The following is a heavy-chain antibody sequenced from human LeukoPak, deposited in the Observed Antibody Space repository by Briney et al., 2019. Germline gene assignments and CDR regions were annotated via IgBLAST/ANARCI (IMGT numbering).Heavy chain of an antibody. CDR2: IYYSGST. CDR3: ARWEPAGYYFDY. J-gene: IGHJ4*02. D-gene: IGHD2-2*01. Sequence: SETLSLTCTVSGGSISSGDYYWSWIRQPPGKGLEWIGYIYYSGSTYYNSSLKSRVTISVDTSKNQFSLKLSSVTAADTAVYYCARWEPAGYYFDYWGQGTLVTVSS. V-gene: IGHV4-30-4*01. CDR1: GGSISSGDYY.